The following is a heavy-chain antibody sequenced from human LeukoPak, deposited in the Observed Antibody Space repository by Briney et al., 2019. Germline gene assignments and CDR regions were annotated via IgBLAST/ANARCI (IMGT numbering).Heavy chain of an antibody. CDR3: ARDFVEVTAIRAGNYYYYYMDV. CDR1: GGSISSGSYY. D-gene: IGHD2-21*02. J-gene: IGHJ6*03. CDR2: IYTSGST. Sequence: SETLSLTCTVSGGSISSGSYYWSWIRQPAGKGLEWIGRIYTSGSTNYNPSLKSRVTISVDTSKNQFSLKLSSVTAADTAVYYCARDFVEVTAIRAGNYYYYYMDVWGKGTTVTVSS. V-gene: IGHV4-61*02.